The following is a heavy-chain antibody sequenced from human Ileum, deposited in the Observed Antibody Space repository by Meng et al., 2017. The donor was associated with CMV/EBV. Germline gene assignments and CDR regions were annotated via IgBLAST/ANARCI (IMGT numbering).Heavy chain of an antibody. D-gene: IGHD1-26*01. Sequence: SETLSLTCTVSGGSIRSHYWNWIRQPPGKGLEWIGYVYYSGHTDYSPSLESRVTISVDTSKNQFSLKLSSVTAADTAVYYCARHSGSSGFDYWGQGTLVTVSS. CDR1: GGSIRSHY. CDR3: ARHSGSSGFDY. V-gene: IGHV4-59*11. J-gene: IGHJ4*02. CDR2: VYYSGHT.